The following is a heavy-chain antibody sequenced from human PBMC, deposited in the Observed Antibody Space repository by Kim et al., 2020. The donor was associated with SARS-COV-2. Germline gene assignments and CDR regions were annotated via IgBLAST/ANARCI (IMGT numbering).Heavy chain of an antibody. CDR3: ARRESSGWYYYYGMDV. J-gene: IGHJ6*01. V-gene: IGHV4-39*01. CDR2: IYYSGST. CDR1: GGSISSSSYY. D-gene: IGHD6-19*01. Sequence: SETLSLTCTVSGGSISSSSYYWGWIRQPPGKGLEWIGSIYYSGSTYYNPSLKSRVTISVDTSKNQFSLKLRSVTAADTAVYYCARRESSGWYYYYGMDV.